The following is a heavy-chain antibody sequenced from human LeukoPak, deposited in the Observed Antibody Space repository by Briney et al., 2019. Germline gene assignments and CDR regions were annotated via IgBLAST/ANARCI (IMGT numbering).Heavy chain of an antibody. D-gene: IGHD6-13*01. V-gene: IGHV3-7*01. CDR2: IKQDGSGK. CDR3: ARNQRSSSWYGYYYYYYMDV. Sequence: PGGSLRLSCAASGFTFSSYWMSWVRQAPGKGLEWVANIKQDGSGKYYVDSVKGRFTISRDNAKNSLYLQMNSLRAEDTAVYYCARNQRSSSWYGYYYYYYMDVWGKGTTVTVSS. CDR1: GFTFSSYW. J-gene: IGHJ6*03.